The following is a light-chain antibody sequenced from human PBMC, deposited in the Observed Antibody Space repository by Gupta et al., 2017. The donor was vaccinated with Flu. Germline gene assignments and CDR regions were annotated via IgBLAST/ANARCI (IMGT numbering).Light chain of an antibody. Sequence: DIQLTQFPSTLSASVGDRVTITCRASRSIHKWLAWYQQKPGMAPALLIDEASSLQSGVSSRCRGSGSGTEFTLTIFNLQPDDFATYFCQQYNIYSRTFGQGTKVEI. V-gene: IGKV1-5*03. CDR1: RSIHKW. CDR3: QQYNIYSRT. CDR2: EAS. J-gene: IGKJ1*01.